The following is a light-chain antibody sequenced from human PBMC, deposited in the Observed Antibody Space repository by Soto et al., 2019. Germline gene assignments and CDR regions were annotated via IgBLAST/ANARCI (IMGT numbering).Light chain of an antibody. V-gene: IGKV2-28*01. CDR1: RGRQHSNGYNY. J-gene: IGKJ5*01. CDR3: MQGVQMPPIT. Sequence: DIVMTQSTLSLPGTPGEPACISGGCSRGRQHSNGYNYLDWYFQKPGQSPQLLIHLASNRASGVPVRFSGSGSGTDFTLNISSVEAEDVGLYYCMQGVQMPPITFGQGTRLEI. CDR2: LAS.